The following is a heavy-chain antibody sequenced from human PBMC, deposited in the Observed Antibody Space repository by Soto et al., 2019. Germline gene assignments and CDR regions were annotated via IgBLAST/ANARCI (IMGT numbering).Heavy chain of an antibody. Sequence: SETLSLICAVSGGSISSSSYYWGWIRQPPGKGLEWIGSIYYSGSTYYNPSLKSRVTISVDTSKNQFSLKLSSVTAADTAVYYCASPKIAFYNWFDPWGQGTLVTVSS. D-gene: IGHD3-3*02. J-gene: IGHJ5*02. CDR1: GGSISSSSYY. CDR2: IYYSGST. V-gene: IGHV4-39*01. CDR3: ASPKIAFYNWFDP.